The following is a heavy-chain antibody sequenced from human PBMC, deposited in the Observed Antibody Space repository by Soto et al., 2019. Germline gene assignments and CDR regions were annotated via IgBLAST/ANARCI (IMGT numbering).Heavy chain of an antibody. CDR2: IIPIFGTA. D-gene: IGHD1-26*01. J-gene: IGHJ4*02. V-gene: IGHV1-69*13. CDR3: ARDDPYSGSRYYFDY. Sequence: ASVKVSCKASGGTFSSYAISWVRQAPGQGLEWMGGIIPIFGTANYAQKFQGRVTITADESTSTAYMELSSLRSEDTVVYYCARDDPYSGSRYYFDYWGQGTLVTVSS. CDR1: GGTFSSYA.